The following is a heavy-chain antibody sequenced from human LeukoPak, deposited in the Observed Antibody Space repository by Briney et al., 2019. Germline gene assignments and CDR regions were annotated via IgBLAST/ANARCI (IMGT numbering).Heavy chain of an antibody. CDR2: ISSSGDII. J-gene: IGHJ4*02. V-gene: IGHV3-48*03. CDR3: ARGPSGNNNLWMDY. Sequence: GGSLRLSCAASGFTFSTYEVNWVRQAPGKGLEWLAHISSSGDIIHYATSVEDRFTISRDNAKNSVYLQMNSLRAEDTAVYYCARGPSGNNNLWMDYWGQGTLVSVSS. D-gene: IGHD3-10*01. CDR1: GFTFSTYE.